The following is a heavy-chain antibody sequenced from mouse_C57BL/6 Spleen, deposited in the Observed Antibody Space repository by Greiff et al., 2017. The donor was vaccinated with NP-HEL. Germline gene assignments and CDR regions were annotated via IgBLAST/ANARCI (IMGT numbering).Heavy chain of an antibody. Sequence: EVQLVESGGDLVKPGGSLKLSCAASGFTFSSYGMSWVRQTPDKRLEWVATISSGGSYTYYPDSVKGRFTISRDNAKNTLYLQMSSLKSEDTAMYYCARQETELGRWYFDVWGTGTTVTVSS. CDR1: GFTFSSYG. V-gene: IGHV5-6*01. D-gene: IGHD4-1*01. CDR2: ISSGGSYT. J-gene: IGHJ1*03. CDR3: ARQETELGRWYFDV.